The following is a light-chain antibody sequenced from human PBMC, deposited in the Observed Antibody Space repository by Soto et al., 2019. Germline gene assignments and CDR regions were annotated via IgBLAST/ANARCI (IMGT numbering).Light chain of an antibody. J-gene: IGKJ3*01. V-gene: IGKV1-39*01. CDR1: QSISDY. CDR2: GAS. CDR3: QQSYSLPVT. Sequence: DIQMTQSPSSLSASVGDRVAITCRATQSISDYLNWYQQKPGKALKLLIYGASNLQSGVPSRFSGSGSGTDFTLTISGLQPKDFGIYYCQQSYSLPVTFGPGTKVDVK.